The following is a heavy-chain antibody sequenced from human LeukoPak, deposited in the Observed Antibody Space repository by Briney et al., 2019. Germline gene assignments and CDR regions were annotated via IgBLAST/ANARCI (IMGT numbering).Heavy chain of an antibody. V-gene: IGHV4-39*01. CDR1: GDSISSARNY. CDR3: ARHLSGTAMAHYFDF. Sequence: KSSETLSLTCSVSGDSISSARNYWGWIRQSPGKGLEWLASVYSSGSTHSNPSLTSRVSISIDMSKNQFSLKLYSVTASDAAIYYCARHLSGTAMAHYFDFWGQGTLVTVSS. J-gene: IGHJ4*02. CDR2: VYSSGST. D-gene: IGHD5-18*01.